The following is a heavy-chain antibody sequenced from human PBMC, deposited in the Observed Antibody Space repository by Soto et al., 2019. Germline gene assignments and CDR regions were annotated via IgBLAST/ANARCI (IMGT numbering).Heavy chain of an antibody. Sequence: EVQLLESGGGLVQPEGSLRLSCAASGFTFSSHAMSWVRQAPGKGLEWVSAISSSGTTTYYAESVKGRFTISRDNSKNTRYLKMNSLRVEDTAIYYCAKRFTLFGEVKLSPDFDYWGQGTLVTVSS. CDR1: GFTFSSHA. CDR2: ISSSGTTT. V-gene: IGHV3-23*01. J-gene: IGHJ4*02. CDR3: AKRFTLFGEVKLSPDFDY. D-gene: IGHD3-3*01.